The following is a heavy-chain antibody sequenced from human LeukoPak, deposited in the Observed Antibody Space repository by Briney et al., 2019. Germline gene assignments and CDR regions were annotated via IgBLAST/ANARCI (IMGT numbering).Heavy chain of an antibody. CDR2: VDHTGST. CDR1: DDSITMYY. D-gene: IGHD4-11*01. V-gene: IGHV4-59*01. J-gene: IGHJ6*03. Sequence: PSETLSLTCSVSDDSITMYYWTWIRQPPGKGLEWIGYVDHTGSTNFNPSLNGRVSISRDTSKNLFSLRLRSVTAADTAVYFCARGRVSSSAWYSTYYYYFYMDVWGKGTTVTVSS. CDR3: ARGRVSSSAWYSTYYYYFYMDV.